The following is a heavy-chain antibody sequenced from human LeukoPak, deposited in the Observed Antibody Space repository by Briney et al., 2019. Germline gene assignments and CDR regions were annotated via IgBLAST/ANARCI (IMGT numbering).Heavy chain of an antibody. Sequence: SGGSLRLSCAASGFTFSSYGMHWVRQAPGKGLEWVAVISYDGSNKYYADSVKGRFTISRDNSKNTLYLQMNSLRAEDTAVYYCAKARVGAGDIDIWGQGTMVTVSS. J-gene: IGHJ3*02. CDR1: GFTFSSYG. V-gene: IGHV3-30*18. CDR3: AKARVGAGDIDI. D-gene: IGHD1-26*01. CDR2: ISYDGSNK.